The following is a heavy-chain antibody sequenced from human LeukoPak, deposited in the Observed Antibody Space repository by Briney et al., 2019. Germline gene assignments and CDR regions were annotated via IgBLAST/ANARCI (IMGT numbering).Heavy chain of an antibody. Sequence: ASVKVSCKVSGYTLTELSMHWVRQAPGKGLEWMGGFDPEDGETIYAQKFQGRVTMTEDTSTDTAYMELSSLRSEDTAVYYCATDLGNPRAFDIWGQGTMVTVSS. D-gene: IGHD1-14*01. CDR3: ATDLGNPRAFDI. V-gene: IGHV1-24*01. CDR2: FDPEDGET. CDR1: GYTLTELS. J-gene: IGHJ3*02.